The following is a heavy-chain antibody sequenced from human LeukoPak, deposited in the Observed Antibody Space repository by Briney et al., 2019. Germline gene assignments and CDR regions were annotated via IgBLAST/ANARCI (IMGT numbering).Heavy chain of an antibody. CDR2: INHSGST. J-gene: IGHJ4*02. CDR1: GGSFSGYY. CDR3: ARAAPYSSSWYGY. Sequence: PSETLSLTCAVYGGSFSGYYWSWIRQPPGKGLEWIGEINHSGSTSYNPSLKSRVTISVDTSKNQFSLKLSSVTAADTAVYYCARAAPYSSSWYGYWGQGTLVTVSS. D-gene: IGHD6-13*01. V-gene: IGHV4-34*01.